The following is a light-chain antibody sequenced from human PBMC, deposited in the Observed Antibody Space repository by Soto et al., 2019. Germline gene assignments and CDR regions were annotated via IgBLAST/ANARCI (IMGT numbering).Light chain of an antibody. V-gene: IGKV1-33*01. Sequence: DIPMTQSPSSLSASVGDRVTITCQASQDITDYVNWYQQKPGKAPRLLIYDAFHLETGVPSRFSGSRSVTEFTFTISGLQPEDIATYCCQQYDSLPYTFGQGTKLEIK. CDR1: QDITDY. CDR2: DAF. J-gene: IGKJ2*01. CDR3: QQYDSLPYT.